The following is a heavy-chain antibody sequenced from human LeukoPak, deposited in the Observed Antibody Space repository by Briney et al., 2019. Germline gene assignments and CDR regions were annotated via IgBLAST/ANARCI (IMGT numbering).Heavy chain of an antibody. V-gene: IGHV3-33*01. CDR2: IWYDGSNK. D-gene: IGHD4-17*01. CDR1: GFSFSNYD. Sequence: GGSLRLSCAASGFSFSNYDMHWVRQAPGKGLEWVAVIWYDGSNKYYADSVKGRFTIFRDNSKNTLYLQMNSLRVEDTAVYYCARGDPTVTTKQNFDYWGQGTLVTVSS. CDR3: ARGDPTVTTKQNFDY. J-gene: IGHJ4*02.